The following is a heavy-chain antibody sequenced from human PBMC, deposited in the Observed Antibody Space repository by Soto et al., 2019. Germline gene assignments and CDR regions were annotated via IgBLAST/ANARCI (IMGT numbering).Heavy chain of an antibody. V-gene: IGHV3-48*02. CDR1: GFTFSSFH. D-gene: IGHD3-22*01. J-gene: IGHJ6*02. CDR2: ITSSSDTI. Sequence: EVQLVESGGGLVQPGGSLRLSCAASGFTFSSFHRNWVRQAPGRGLEWVAYITSSSDTIYYSDSVKGRFTISRDNGKNSLFLQMNSLRDEDTAVYYCARVVVVIPPGYYYAMDVWGQGTTVTVSS. CDR3: ARVVVVIPPGYYYAMDV.